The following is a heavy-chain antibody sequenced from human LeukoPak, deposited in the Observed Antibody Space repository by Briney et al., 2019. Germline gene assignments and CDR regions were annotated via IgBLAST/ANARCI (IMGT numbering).Heavy chain of an antibody. V-gene: IGHV1-69*01. CDR2: IIPIFGTA. CDR1: GGTFSSYA. Sequence: GSSVKVSCKASGGTFSSYAISWVRQAPGQGLEWMGGIIPIFGTANYAQKFQGRVTITADESTSTAYMELSSLRSEDTAVYYCATEAVAGSGESDYWGQGTLVTVSS. D-gene: IGHD6-19*01. CDR3: ATEAVAGSGESDY. J-gene: IGHJ4*02.